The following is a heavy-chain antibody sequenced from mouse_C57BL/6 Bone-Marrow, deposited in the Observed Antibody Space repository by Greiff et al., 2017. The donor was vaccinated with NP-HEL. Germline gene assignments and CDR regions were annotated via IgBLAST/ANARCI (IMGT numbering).Heavy chain of an antibody. CDR1: GFNIKDYY. CDR3: ATSIPNYYGSAWFAY. V-gene: IGHV14-2*01. J-gene: IGHJ3*01. CDR2: IDPEDGET. Sequence: VQLQQSGAELVKPGASVKLSCTASGFNIKDYYMHWVKQRTEQGLEWIGRIDPEDGETKYAPKFQGKATITADTSSNTAYLQLSSLTSEDTAVYYCATSIPNYYGSAWFAYWGQGTLVTVSA. D-gene: IGHD1-1*01.